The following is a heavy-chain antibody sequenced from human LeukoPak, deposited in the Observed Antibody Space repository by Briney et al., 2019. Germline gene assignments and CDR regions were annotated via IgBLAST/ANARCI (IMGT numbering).Heavy chain of an antibody. D-gene: IGHD6-19*01. J-gene: IGHJ4*02. V-gene: IGHV4-39*01. CDR3: ARLSSGWYDTDY. CDR2: FYYSGST. CDR1: GGSISNNSYY. Sequence: PSETLSLTCTVSGGSISNNSYYWGWIRQPPGRGLEWIGSFYYSGSTYYNPSLKSRVTISVDPSKNQFSLKVTSVTAADTAVYYCARLSSGWYDTDYWGQGTLVTVSS.